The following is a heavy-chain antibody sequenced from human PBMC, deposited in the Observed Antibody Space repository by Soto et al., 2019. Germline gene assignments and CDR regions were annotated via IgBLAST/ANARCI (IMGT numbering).Heavy chain of an antibody. V-gene: IGHV3-21*01. D-gene: IGHD3-10*01. J-gene: IGHJ6*02. CDR1: GFTFSSDS. Sequence: PGGSLILSCAASGFTFSSDSMNWVRQAPGKGLEWVSSISSSSSYIYYADSVKGRFTISRDNAKNSLYLQMNSLRAEDTAVYYCARMGFPYYYYGMDVWGQGTTVTVSS. CDR2: ISSSSSYI. CDR3: ARMGFPYYYYGMDV.